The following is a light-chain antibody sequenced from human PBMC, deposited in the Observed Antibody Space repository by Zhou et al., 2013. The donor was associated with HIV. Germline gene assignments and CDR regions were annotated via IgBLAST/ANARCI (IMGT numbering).Light chain of an antibody. CDR1: QYISNY. Sequence: DIQMTQAPSSLSASVGDRVTITCQASQYISNYLNWFQQKPGKAPKFLIYKASNLQSGVPSRFSGSGSGTEFILTISSLQPDDFATYYCQQYNHYPPTFGQGTKLEIK. V-gene: IGKV1-16*01. J-gene: IGKJ2*01. CDR3: QQYNHYPPT. CDR2: KAS.